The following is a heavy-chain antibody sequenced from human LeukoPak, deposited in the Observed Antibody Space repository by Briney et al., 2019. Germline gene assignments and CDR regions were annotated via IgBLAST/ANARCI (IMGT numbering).Heavy chain of an antibody. V-gene: IGHV3-23*01. CDR1: GFTFSSYA. D-gene: IGHD5-18*01. CDR3: AKDGSAPIQLWLSCVDY. CDR2: ISGSGGST. Sequence: GGSLRLSCAASGFTFSSYAMSWVRQAPGRGLEWVSAISGSGGSTYYADSVKGRVTISRDKSKNTLYLQMNSLRAEDTAVYYCAKDGSAPIQLWLSCVDYWGQGTLVTVSS. J-gene: IGHJ4*02.